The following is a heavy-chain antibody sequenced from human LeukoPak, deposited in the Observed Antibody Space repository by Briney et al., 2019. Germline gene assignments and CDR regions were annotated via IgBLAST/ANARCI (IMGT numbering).Heavy chain of an antibody. V-gene: IGHV3-23*01. CDR3: AKQSYARSLGE. Sequence: GGSLRLSCATSGLPFSDFSMTWVRQAPGKGLEWISTTNSGGTNTYYAESVKGRFTISRDNSKNALYLQVSSLRVEDTAIYYCAKQSYARSLGEGGPGTLVTVSS. J-gene: IGHJ4*02. D-gene: IGHD3-16*01. CDR1: GLPFSDFS. CDR2: TNSGGTNT.